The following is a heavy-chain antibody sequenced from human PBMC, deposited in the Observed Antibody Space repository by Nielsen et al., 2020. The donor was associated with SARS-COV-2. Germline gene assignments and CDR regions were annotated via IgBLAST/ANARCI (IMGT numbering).Heavy chain of an antibody. Sequence: SVKVSCKASGYTFTSYAMNWVRQAPGQGLEWMGDINPVFGIANYAQKFQGRVTITADESTGIGFLDLSRLSSDDTAVYFCARHYYDRIAFDVWGQGTMVIVSS. J-gene: IGHJ3*01. D-gene: IGHD3-16*01. CDR2: INPVFGIA. V-gene: IGHV1-69*13. CDR3: ARHYYDRIAFDV. CDR1: GYTFTSYA.